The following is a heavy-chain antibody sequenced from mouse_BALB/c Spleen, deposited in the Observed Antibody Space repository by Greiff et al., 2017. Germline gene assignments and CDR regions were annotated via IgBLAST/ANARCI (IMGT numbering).Heavy chain of an antibody. CDR2: ISYSGST. V-gene: IGHV3-2*02. Sequence: VQLKESGPGLVKPSQSLSLTCTVTGYSITSDYAWNWIRQFPGNKLEWMGYISYSGSTSYNPSLKSRISITRDTSKNQFFLQLNSVTTEDTATYYCARSVYYDYDAGFAYWGQGTLVTVSA. J-gene: IGHJ3*01. D-gene: IGHD2-4*01. CDR1: GYSITSDYA. CDR3: ARSVYYDYDAGFAY.